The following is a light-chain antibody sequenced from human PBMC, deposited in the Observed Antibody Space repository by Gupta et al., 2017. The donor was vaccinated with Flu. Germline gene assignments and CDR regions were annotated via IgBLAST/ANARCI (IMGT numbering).Light chain of an antibody. Sequence: IQMTQSPSSRSASLGDRVTITCRASQSISSYLNWYQQKPGKAPKLLIYAASSWQSGVPARFSGSGSGTDFTLTISSLQPEDFATYYCQQSYSTPYSFGQGTKLEIK. CDR2: AAS. V-gene: IGKV1-39*01. CDR3: QQSYSTPYS. J-gene: IGKJ2*03. CDR1: QSISSY.